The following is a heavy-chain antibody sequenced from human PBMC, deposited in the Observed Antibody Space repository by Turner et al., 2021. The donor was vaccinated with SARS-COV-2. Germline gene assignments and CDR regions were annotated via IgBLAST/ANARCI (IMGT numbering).Heavy chain of an antibody. CDR1: GFTFSSYA. D-gene: IGHD3-22*01. V-gene: IGHV3-23*01. J-gene: IGHJ4*02. CDR3: AKADRIMIVVVITLSDY. Sequence: EVQLLESGGGLVQPGGSLRLSCAASGFTFSSYAMSWVRQAPGKGLEWVSAISGSGGSTYYADSVKGRFTISRDNSKNTLYLQMNSLRAEDTAVYYCAKADRIMIVVVITLSDYWGQGTLVTVSS. CDR2: ISGSGGST.